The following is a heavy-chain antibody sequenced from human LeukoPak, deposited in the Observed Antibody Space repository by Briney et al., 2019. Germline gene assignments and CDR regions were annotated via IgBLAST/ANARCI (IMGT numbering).Heavy chain of an antibody. D-gene: IGHD2-21*01. V-gene: IGHV3-21*01. Sequence: GGSLRLSCAASGFTFSTYSMNWVRQAPGKGLEWVSSISSTSAYIYYADSVKGRFTISRDNAKNSLYLQMNSLRAEDTAVSYCAREGLGYSSTPDYWGQGTLVTVSS. J-gene: IGHJ4*02. CDR2: ISSTSAYI. CDR1: GFTFSTYS. CDR3: AREGLGYSSTPDY.